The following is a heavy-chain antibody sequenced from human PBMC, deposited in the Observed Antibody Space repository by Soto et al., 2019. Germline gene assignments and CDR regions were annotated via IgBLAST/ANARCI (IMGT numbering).Heavy chain of an antibody. CDR3: ARGGGGDYGDYVGGYYFDY. J-gene: IGHJ4*02. CDR2: IWYDGSKK. Sequence: GGSLRLSCAASGFTFSSYGMHWVRQAPGKGLEWVAVIWYDGSKKYYADSVKGRFTISRDNSKKTLYLQMNSLRAEDTAVNYCARGGGGDYGDYVGGYYFDYWGQGTLVTVSS. CDR1: GFTFSSYG. D-gene: IGHD4-17*01. V-gene: IGHV3-33*01.